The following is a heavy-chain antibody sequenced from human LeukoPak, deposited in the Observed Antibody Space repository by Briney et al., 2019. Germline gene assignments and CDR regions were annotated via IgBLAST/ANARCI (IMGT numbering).Heavy chain of an antibody. J-gene: IGHJ4*02. CDR2: ISHTGSI. CDR3: ARHVHVSMIVVILSDYFDY. Sequence: SETLSLTCTVSGGSISSSSYYWGWIRQAPGKGMEWIGEISHTGSINYNPSLKSRVTVSADTSKNQFSLRLRSVTAADTAVYYCARHVHVSMIVVILSDYFDYWGRGNLVSVSS. CDR1: GGSISSSSYY. V-gene: IGHV4-39*01. D-gene: IGHD3-22*01.